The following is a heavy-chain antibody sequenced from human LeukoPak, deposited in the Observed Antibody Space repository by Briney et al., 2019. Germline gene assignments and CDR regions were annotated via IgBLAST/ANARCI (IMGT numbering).Heavy chain of an antibody. D-gene: IGHD5-18*01. CDR2: INHSGST. Sequence: PSETLSLTCAVYGGSFSGYYWSWIRQPPGKGLEWIGEINHSGSTNYNPSLKSRVTISVDTSKNQFSLKLSSVTAVDTAVYHCARGQRGYSYGYVHWGQGTLVTVSS. CDR1: GGSFSGYY. V-gene: IGHV4-34*01. J-gene: IGHJ4*02. CDR3: ARGQRGYSYGYVH.